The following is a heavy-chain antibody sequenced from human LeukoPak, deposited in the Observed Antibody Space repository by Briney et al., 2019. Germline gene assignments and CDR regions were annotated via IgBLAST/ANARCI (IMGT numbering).Heavy chain of an antibody. J-gene: IGHJ3*02. Sequence: ASVKVSCKASGYDFTSYAMHWVRQAPGQRLEWMGWINAGNGNTKYSQKFQDRVTVTRDTSTSTAYMELSSLRSEDTAVYYCAKDEKGYYHDTSGYPVAFDIWGQGTMVTVSS. CDR2: INAGNGNT. CDR3: AKDEKGYYHDTSGYPVAFDI. CDR1: GYDFTSYA. D-gene: IGHD3-22*01. V-gene: IGHV1-3*01.